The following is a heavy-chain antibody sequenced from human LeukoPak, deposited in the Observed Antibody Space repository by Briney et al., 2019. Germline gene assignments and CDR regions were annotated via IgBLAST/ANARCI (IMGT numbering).Heavy chain of an antibody. CDR3: ARDERYDSSGYPFDY. D-gene: IGHD3-22*01. CDR1: GYTFTSYY. CDR2: INPNSGGT. Sequence: ASVKVSCKASGYTFTSYYMHWVRQAPGQGLEWMGWINPNSGGTNFAQKFQGRVTMTRDTSISTAYMELSRLRSDDTAMYYCARDERYDSSGYPFDYWGQGTLVTVSS. J-gene: IGHJ4*02. V-gene: IGHV1-2*02.